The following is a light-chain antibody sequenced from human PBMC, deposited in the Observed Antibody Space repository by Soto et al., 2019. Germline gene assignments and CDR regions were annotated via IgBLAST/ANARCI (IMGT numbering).Light chain of an antibody. CDR1: SSDVGGYNY. Sequence: QSALTQPASVSGSPGQSITISCTGTSSDVGGYNYVSWYQLHPGKAPKFLIYDVTYRPSGVSNRFSGSKSGNTASLTISGLQTEDEADYYCSSYSSSSTPVVFGGGTQLTVL. J-gene: IGLJ2*01. CDR3: SSYSSSSTPVV. V-gene: IGLV2-14*01. CDR2: DVT.